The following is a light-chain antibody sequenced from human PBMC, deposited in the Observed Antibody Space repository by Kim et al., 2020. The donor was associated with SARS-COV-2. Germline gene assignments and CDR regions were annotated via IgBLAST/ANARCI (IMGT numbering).Light chain of an antibody. CDR2: EGS. CDR1: SSDVGSYNL. CDR3: CSYAGSNYV. Sequence: PGQSSTISCTGTSSDVGSYNLVSWYQQHPGKAPKLMIYEGSKRPSGVSNRFSGSKSGNTASLTISGLQAEDEADYYCCSYAGSNYVFGTGTKVTVL. J-gene: IGLJ1*01. V-gene: IGLV2-23*01.